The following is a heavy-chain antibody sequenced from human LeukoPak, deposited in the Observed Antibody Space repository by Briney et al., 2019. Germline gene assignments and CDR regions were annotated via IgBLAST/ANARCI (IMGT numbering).Heavy chain of an antibody. D-gene: IGHD6-13*01. CDR3: ARGPTTIGGAGKGYFDY. V-gene: IGHV3-21*01. CDR2: VSSGSTYK. J-gene: IGHJ4*02. Sequence: GGSLRLSCAASGFTFSDYNMHWVRQAPGKGLEWVSSVSSGSTYKFYADSVKGRSTISRDNAKSSLYLQLNSLRADDTAIYYCARGPTTIGGAGKGYFDYWGQEILVLVSS. CDR1: GFTFSDYN.